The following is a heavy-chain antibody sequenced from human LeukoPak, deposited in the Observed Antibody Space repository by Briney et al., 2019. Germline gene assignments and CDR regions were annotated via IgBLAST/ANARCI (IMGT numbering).Heavy chain of an antibody. J-gene: IGHJ5*02. V-gene: IGHV4-34*01. CDR2: INHSGST. Sequence: PSETLSLTCAVYGGSFSGYYWSWIRQPPGKGLEWIGEINHSGSTNYNPSLKSRVTISVDTSKNQFSLKLSSVTAADTAVYYCARNLGPGPQGWFDPWGQGTLVTVSS. CDR1: GGSFSGYY. CDR3: ARNLGPGPQGWFDP. D-gene: IGHD1-14*01.